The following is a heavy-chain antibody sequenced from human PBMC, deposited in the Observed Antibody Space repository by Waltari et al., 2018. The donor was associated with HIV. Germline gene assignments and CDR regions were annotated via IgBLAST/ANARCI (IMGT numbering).Heavy chain of an antibody. CDR1: GVTFTNPW. CDR3: TTGDIVVVTDY. D-gene: IGHD2-21*02. J-gene: IGHJ4*02. Sequence: EVQLVESGGGVVMPGGALRLSCAAGGVTFTNPWMSWVRQAPGKGLEWVGRVKSETDGGTTDYAAPVKGRFTISRDDSKNTLYLKMNSLKTEDTAVYYCTTGDIVVVTDYWGQGTLVTVSS. V-gene: IGHV3-15*01. CDR2: VKSETDGGTT.